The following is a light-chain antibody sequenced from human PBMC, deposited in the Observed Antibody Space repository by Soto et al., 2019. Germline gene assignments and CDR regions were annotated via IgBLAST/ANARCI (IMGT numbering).Light chain of an antibody. J-gene: IGKJ2*01. CDR3: QQYNSYSPYT. CDR2: DAS. CDR1: QRISYW. V-gene: IGKV1-5*01. Sequence: DVQMTQSPSTLSASVGDRVTITCRASQRISYWLAWYQQKPGKAPKLLIYDASSLESGVPSRFSGSGSGTEFTLTISSLRPDDFATYYCQQYNSYSPYTFGQGTKVDIK.